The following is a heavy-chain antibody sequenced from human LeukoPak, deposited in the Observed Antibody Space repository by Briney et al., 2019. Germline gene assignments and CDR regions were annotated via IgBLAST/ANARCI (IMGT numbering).Heavy chain of an antibody. J-gene: IGHJ4*02. CDR1: GLTFSRYW. Sequence: PGGSLRLSCAASGLTFSRYWLTWVRPAPGKGLEWVANINQDGSEKNYVDSVKGRFTISRDNAKSSLYLQMNSPRDEDTAVYHCVSRGCTANACFVSSFNCFDHWGQGSLVTVSS. CDR3: VSRGCTANACFVSSFNCFDH. V-gene: IGHV3-7*03. CDR2: INQDGSEK. D-gene: IGHD2-8*02.